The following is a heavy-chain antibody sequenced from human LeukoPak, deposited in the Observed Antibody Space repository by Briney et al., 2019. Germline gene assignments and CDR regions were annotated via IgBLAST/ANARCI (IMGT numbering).Heavy chain of an antibody. D-gene: IGHD3-10*01. V-gene: IGHV1-2*06. CDR3: ARGLREGWFGELYY. CDR1: GYTFTGYY. J-gene: IGHJ4*02. Sequence: ASVKVSCKASGYTFTGYYMHWVRQAPGPGREWMGRINPNSGGTNYAQKFQGRVTITRDTSISTAYMQLSRLRSDDTAVYYCARGLREGWFGELYYWGQGTLVTVSS. CDR2: INPNSGGT.